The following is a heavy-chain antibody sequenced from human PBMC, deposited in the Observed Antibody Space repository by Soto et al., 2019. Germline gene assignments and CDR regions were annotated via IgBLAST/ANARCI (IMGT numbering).Heavy chain of an antibody. CDR1: GYSFTSYW. CDR2: IYPGDSDT. CDR3: ARTQRYDFWSGYGTPYYYYYMDV. V-gene: IGHV5-51*01. D-gene: IGHD3-3*01. Sequence: GESLKISCKGSGYSFTSYWIGWVRQMPGKGLEWMGIIYPGDSDTRYSPSFQGQVTISADKSISTAYLQWSSLKASDTAMYYCARTQRYDFWSGYGTPYYYYYMDVWGKGTTVTVSS. J-gene: IGHJ6*03.